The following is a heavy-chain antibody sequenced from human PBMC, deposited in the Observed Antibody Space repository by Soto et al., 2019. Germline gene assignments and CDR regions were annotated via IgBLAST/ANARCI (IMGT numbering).Heavy chain of an antibody. V-gene: IGHV3-48*03. CDR3: AREAWFDP. CDR1: GFTFSTNE. J-gene: IGHJ5*02. CDR2: ISRSGSTI. Sequence: GGSLRLSCAASGFTFSTNEMNLVRQAPGKGLEWVSYISRSGSTIYYADSVKGRFTISRDNAKNSLYLQMNSLRAEDTAVYYCAREAWFDPGGQGILVTVSS.